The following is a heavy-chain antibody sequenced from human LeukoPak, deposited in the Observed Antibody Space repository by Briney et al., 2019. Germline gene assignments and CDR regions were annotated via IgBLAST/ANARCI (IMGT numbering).Heavy chain of an antibody. V-gene: IGHV1-69*01. J-gene: IGHJ4*02. D-gene: IGHD4-23*01. CDR3: ARGLGGNFHPFDY. Sequence: SVKVSCKASGGTFSSYAISWVRQAPGQGLEWMGGIIPIFGTANYAQKFQGRVTITADESTSTAYMELSSLRSGDTAVYYCARGLGGNFHPFDYWGQGTLVTVSS. CDR2: IIPIFGTA. CDR1: GGTFSSYA.